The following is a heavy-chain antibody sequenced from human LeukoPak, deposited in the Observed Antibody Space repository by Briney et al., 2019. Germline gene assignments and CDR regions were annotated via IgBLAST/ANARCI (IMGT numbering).Heavy chain of an antibody. V-gene: IGHV3-33*01. CDR2: IWYDGSNK. CDR1: GFTFSSYG. Sequence: GGSLRLSCAAPGFTFSSYGMHWVRQAPGKGLEWVAVIWYDGSNKYYADSVKGRFTISRDNPKNTLYLQMNSLRAEDTAVYYCASALSPRVRGYYSYGMDVGGQGTTVTVSS. J-gene: IGHJ6*02. D-gene: IGHD3-10*01. CDR3: ASALSPRVRGYYSYGMDV.